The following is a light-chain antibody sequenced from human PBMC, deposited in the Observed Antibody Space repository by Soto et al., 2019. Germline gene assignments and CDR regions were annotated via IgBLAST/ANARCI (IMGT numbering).Light chain of an antibody. CDR1: QSISSN. Sequence: EIVMTQSPATLSVSPGERATLSCRASQSISSNLAWYQQKPGQAPRLLMFRTSSRATGFPARFSGSGSGTEFNLTISSLQSEDSGVYYCQQYNNWPRATFGGGTKVEIK. J-gene: IGKJ4*01. CDR3: QQYNNWPRAT. CDR2: RTS. V-gene: IGKV3-15*01.